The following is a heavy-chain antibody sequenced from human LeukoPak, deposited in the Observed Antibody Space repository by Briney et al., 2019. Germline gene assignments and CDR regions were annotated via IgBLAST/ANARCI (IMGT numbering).Heavy chain of an antibody. D-gene: IGHD1-26*01. CDR2: IYTSGST. V-gene: IGHV4-61*02. CDR3: ARVSGKGGSFAY. J-gene: IGHJ4*02. CDR1: GGSISSGSYY. Sequence: PSETLSLTCTVSGGSISSGSYYWSWIRQPAGKGLEWIGRIYTSGSTNYNPSLKSRVTISVDTSKNQFSLKLSSVTAADTAVYYCARVSGKGGSFAYWGQGTLVTVSS.